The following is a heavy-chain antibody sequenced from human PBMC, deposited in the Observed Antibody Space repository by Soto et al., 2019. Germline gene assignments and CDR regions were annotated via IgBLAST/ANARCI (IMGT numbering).Heavy chain of an antibody. CDR2: ISSDGSTK. CDR1: VFTITDHA. V-gene: IGHV3-30-3*01. Sequence: PGGSLRLPGAAAVFTITDHAITWVRQAPGSGLEWVPLISSDGSTKYFADSVKGRFTVSRDNSKNTLSLHMSSLRTEDTAVYYCARQGIGAGKYQYRNLDVWGQGTTVTVPS. J-gene: IGHJ6*01. CDR3: ARQGIGAGKYQYRNLDV. D-gene: IGHD6-19*01.